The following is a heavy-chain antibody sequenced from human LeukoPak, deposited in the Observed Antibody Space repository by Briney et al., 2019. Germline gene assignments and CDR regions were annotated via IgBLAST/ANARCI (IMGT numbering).Heavy chain of an antibody. CDR2: VNPNSGGT. J-gene: IGHJ4*02. Sequence: ASVKVSCKASGYTFTGYYIHWVRQAPGQGIDWMGRVNPNSGGTNYAQKFQGRVTMTRDTSISTAYMELSRLRPDDTAVYYCAREFYPYYFDYWGQGTLVTVPS. V-gene: IGHV1-2*06. CDR1: GYTFTGYY. CDR3: AREFYPYYFDY.